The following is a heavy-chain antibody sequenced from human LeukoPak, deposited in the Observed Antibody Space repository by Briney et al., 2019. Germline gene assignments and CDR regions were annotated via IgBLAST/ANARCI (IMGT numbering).Heavy chain of an antibody. Sequence: GGSLRLSCAASGFTLSSYAMSWVRQAPGKGLEWVSGISASGGSTYYADSVRGRFTISRDNSKNTLYLQMNSLRAEDTAVYYCSRDSLSSCGGDCYSGLDVWGQGTTVTVSS. V-gene: IGHV3-23*01. CDR2: ISASGGST. J-gene: IGHJ6*02. D-gene: IGHD2-21*02. CDR1: GFTLSSYA. CDR3: SRDSLSSCGGDCYSGLDV.